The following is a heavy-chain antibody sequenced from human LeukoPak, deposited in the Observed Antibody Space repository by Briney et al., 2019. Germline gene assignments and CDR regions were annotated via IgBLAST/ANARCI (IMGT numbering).Heavy chain of an antibody. CDR2: IYYSGST. CDR1: GGSVSNYY. Sequence: PSETLSLTCTVSGGSVSNYYWSWIRQPPGKGLEWIGYIYYSGSTNYNPSLKSLVTISVDTSKNQFSLKLSSVTAADTAVYYCARLTLNWFDPWGQGTLVTVSS. J-gene: IGHJ5*02. V-gene: IGHV4-59*08. CDR3: ARLTLNWFDP.